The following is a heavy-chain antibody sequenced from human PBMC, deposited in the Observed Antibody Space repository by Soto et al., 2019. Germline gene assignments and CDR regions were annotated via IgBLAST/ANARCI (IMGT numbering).Heavy chain of an antibody. CDR1: GFTFSDNW. V-gene: IGHV3-7*05. Sequence: EVQLVESGGGLVQPGGSLRLPCAASGFTFSDNWMSWVRQAPGKGLECVANIKTDGSEKYYVDPVKGRFTISRDNAKNSLYLQMNSLRAEDTAVYYCATSMGRGGNDYWGQGTLVAVSS. J-gene: IGHJ4*02. CDR2: IKTDGSEK. CDR3: ATSMGRGGNDY. D-gene: IGHD3-10*01.